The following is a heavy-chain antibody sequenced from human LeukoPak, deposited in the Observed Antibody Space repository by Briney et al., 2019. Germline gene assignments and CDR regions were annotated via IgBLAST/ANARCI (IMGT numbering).Heavy chain of an antibody. J-gene: IGHJ5*02. Sequence: SETLSLTCAVFGGSFSSYYWSWVRQPPGKGLEWIGEINHSGSTNYNPSLKSRVTISVDTSKNQVSLKLTSVAAADTAIYYCSCSGGSCYSRDDPVPWGQGTLVTVSS. CDR1: GGSFSSYY. CDR3: SCSGGSCYSRDDPVP. CDR2: INHSGST. V-gene: IGHV4-34*01. D-gene: IGHD2-15*01.